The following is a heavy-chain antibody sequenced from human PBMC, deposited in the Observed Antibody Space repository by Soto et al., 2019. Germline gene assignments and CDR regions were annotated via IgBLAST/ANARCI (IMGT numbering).Heavy chain of an antibody. CDR1: GYSFTSYW. CDR3: AKSMAPGNYYYYGMDV. D-gene: IGHD2-8*01. V-gene: IGHV5-51*01. CDR2: IYPGDSDT. Sequence: LGESLKISCKGSGYSFTSYWIGWVRQMPGKGLEWMGIIYPGDSDTRYSPSFQGQVTISADKSISTAYLQWSSLKASDTAMYYCAKSMAPGNYYYYGMDVWGQGTTVTVSS. J-gene: IGHJ6*02.